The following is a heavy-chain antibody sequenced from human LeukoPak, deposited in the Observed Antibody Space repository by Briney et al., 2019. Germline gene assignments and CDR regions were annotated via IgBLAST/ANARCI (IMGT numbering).Heavy chain of an antibody. Sequence: GASVKVSCKASGYTFTSYYMHWVRQAPGQGLEWMGMINPSGGSTSYAQKFQGRVTMTRDTSTSTVYMELSSLRSEDTAVYYCARSSILSTSPYYYYGMDVWGQGTTVTVSS. CDR2: INPSGGST. J-gene: IGHJ6*02. V-gene: IGHV1-46*03. D-gene: IGHD2-21*01. CDR1: GYTFTSYY. CDR3: ARSSILSTSPYYYYGMDV.